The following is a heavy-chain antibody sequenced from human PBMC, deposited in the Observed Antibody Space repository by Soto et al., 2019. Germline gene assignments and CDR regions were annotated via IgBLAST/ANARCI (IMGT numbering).Heavy chain of an antibody. D-gene: IGHD6-19*01. CDR1: GFTFSSYW. CDR3: ARDSVQWLYYYYHYGMDV. V-gene: IGHV3-74*01. Sequence: LRLSCAASGFTFSSYWMHWVRQAPGTGLVWVSRINSDGSSTSYADSVKGRFTISRDNAKNTLYLQMNSLRAEDTAVYYCARDSVQWLYYYYHYGMDVWGQATTVTVSS. J-gene: IGHJ6*02. CDR2: INSDGSST.